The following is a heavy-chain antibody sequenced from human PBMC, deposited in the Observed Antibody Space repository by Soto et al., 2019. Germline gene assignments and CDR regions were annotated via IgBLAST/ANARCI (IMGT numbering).Heavy chain of an antibody. CDR2: IYHSGST. CDR3: ARSQTTVTSYDY. Sequence: SETLSLTCAVSGGSISSSNWWSWVRQPPGKGLEWIGEIYHSGSTNYNPSLKSRVTISVDRSKNQFSLKLSSVTAADTAVYYCARSQTTVTSYDYWGQGTLVTVSS. D-gene: IGHD4-17*01. CDR1: GGSISSSNW. J-gene: IGHJ4*02. V-gene: IGHV4-4*02.